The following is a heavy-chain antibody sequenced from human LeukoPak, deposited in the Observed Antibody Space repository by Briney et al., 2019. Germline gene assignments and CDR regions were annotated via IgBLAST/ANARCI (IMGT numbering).Heavy chain of an antibody. CDR3: AGSRQGDYDILTGYTN. D-gene: IGHD3-9*01. Sequence: SVTVSCKASGGTFSSYAISWVRQAPGQGLEWVGGIIPIFGTANYAQKFQGRVTITADESTSTAYMELSSLRSEDTAVYYCAGSRQGDYDILTGYTNWGQGTLVTVSS. V-gene: IGHV1-69*13. CDR1: GGTFSSYA. J-gene: IGHJ4*02. CDR2: IIPIFGTA.